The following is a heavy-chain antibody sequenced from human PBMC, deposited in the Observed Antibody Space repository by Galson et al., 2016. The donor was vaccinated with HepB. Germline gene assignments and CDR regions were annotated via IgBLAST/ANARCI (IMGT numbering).Heavy chain of an antibody. D-gene: IGHD3-10*01. CDR1: GLTFNSDS. CDR3: ARDRWAWFGELTGNYYHGMDV. V-gene: IGHV3-30*04. Sequence: SLRLSCAASGLTFNSDSIHWVRQAPGKGLEWVAVMSYDGNYKYYADSVKGRFTIPRDNSKNTLYLQMNSLRDEDTAVYYCARDRWAWFGELTGNYYHGMDVWGQGTTVTVSS. J-gene: IGHJ6*02. CDR2: MSYDGNYK.